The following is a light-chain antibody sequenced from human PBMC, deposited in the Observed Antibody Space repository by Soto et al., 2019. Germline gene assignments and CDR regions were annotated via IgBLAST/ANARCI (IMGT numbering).Light chain of an antibody. CDR2: SNN. Sequence: QSVLTQPPSVSGTPGQRVNMSCSGSSSNIGSKSVSWYQHLPQTAPKLLIYSNNQRPSGVPGRFSGSKSGTSASLAISGLQSDDETKYYCAAWDDSLNVLVFGGGTKVTVL. J-gene: IGLJ2*01. V-gene: IGLV1-44*01. CDR3: AAWDDSLNVLV. CDR1: SSNIGSKS.